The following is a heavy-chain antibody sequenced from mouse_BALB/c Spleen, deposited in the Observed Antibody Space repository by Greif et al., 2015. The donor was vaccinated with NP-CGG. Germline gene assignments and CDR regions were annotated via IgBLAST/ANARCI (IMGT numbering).Heavy chain of an antibody. CDR1: GFTFSSFG. CDR2: ISSGSSTI. J-gene: IGHJ4*01. Sequence: EVQVVESGGGLVQPGGSRKLSCAASGFTFSSFGMHWVRQAPEKGLEWVAYISSGSSTIYYADTVEGRFTISRDNPKNTLFLQMTSLRSEDTAMYYCARTTVVAYYAMDYWGQGTSVTVSS. CDR3: ARTTVVAYYAMDY. D-gene: IGHD1-1*01. V-gene: IGHV5-17*02.